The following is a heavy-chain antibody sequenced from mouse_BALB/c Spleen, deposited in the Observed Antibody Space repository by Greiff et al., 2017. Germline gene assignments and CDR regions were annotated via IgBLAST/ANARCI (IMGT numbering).Heavy chain of an antibody. Sequence: EENLVESGGGLVKPGGSLKLSCAASGFAFSSYDMSWVRQTPEKRLEWVAYISSGGGSTYYPDTVKGRFTISRDNAKNTLYLQMSSLKSEDTAMYYCARQSSGYERFAYWGQGTLVTVSA. CDR3: ARQSSGYERFAY. J-gene: IGHJ3*01. D-gene: IGHD3-1*01. CDR1: GFAFSSYD. CDR2: ISSGGGST. V-gene: IGHV5-12-1*01.